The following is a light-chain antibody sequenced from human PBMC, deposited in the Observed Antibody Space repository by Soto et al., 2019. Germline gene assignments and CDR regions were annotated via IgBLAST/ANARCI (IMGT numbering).Light chain of an antibody. CDR3: GAWDDSLSGVV. CDR2: GNN. CDR1: CSNIGSNT. Sequence: QSVLTQSPSASGTPGQRVTISCSGSCSNIGSNTVNWYEQLPGTAPKLLIYGNNQRPSGVPDRISGTKSGTSASLAIRGLQSGDEADYYCGAWDDSLSGVVFGGGTKLTVL. J-gene: IGLJ2*01. V-gene: IGLV1-44*01.